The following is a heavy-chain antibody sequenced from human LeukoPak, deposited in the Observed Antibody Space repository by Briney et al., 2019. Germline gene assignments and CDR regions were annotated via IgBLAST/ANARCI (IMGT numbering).Heavy chain of an antibody. CDR3: ARHRAYSSSSPFDY. CDR2: IYYTGST. Sequence: SETLSLTCSVSGGSISSLCWSWIRQPPGKGLEWIGYIYYTGSTNYNPSLKSRVTMFVDMSKNQFSLRLSSVTAADTAVYYCARHRAYSSSSPFDYWGQGTLVTVSS. V-gene: IGHV4-59*08. D-gene: IGHD6-6*01. CDR1: GGSISSLC. J-gene: IGHJ4*02.